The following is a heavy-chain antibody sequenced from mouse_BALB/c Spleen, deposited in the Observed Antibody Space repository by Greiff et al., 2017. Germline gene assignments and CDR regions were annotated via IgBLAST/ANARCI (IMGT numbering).Heavy chain of an antibody. J-gene: IGHJ3*01. CDR2: IWSDGST. CDR3: ATHYGSSYWFAY. V-gene: IGHV2-6-2*01. Sequence: VKLQESGPDLVAPSQSLSITCTVSGFSLTSYGVHWVRQPPGKGLEWLVVIWSDGSTTYNSALKSRLSISKDNSKSQVFLKMNSLQTDDTAMYYCATHYGSSYWFAYWGQGTLVTVSA. CDR1: GFSLTSYG. D-gene: IGHD1-1*01.